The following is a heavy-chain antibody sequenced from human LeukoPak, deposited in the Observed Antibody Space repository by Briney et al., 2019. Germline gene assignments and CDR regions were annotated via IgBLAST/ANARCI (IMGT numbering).Heavy chain of an antibody. CDR2: ISSSSSYI. CDR3: ARLGGYSKSCDY. J-gene: IGHJ4*02. Sequence: AAGSLRLSCAASGFTFSSYNMNWVRQAPGKGLEWVSSISSSSSYIYYADSVKGRFTTSRDNAKNSTLLLRNSLRAERTVVYYCARLGGYSKSCDYWGQGTLVTVSS. V-gene: IGHV3-21*01. CDR1: GFTFSSYN. D-gene: IGHD4-11*01.